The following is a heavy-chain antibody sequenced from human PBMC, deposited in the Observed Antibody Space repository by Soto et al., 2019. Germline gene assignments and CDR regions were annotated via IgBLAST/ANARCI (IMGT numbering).Heavy chain of an antibody. Sequence: QVQLVQSGAEVKKPRSSVKVSCTAAGVTFSSYAISWVRQAPGPGLEWMGGIIPIFGTAKYAQKFQGRVTITADESTSTAYRELSSMRSEDTAVYYCARGGAYSSSWYDAFDIWGQGKMVTVSS. CDR1: GVTFSSYA. V-gene: IGHV1-69*01. CDR3: ARGGAYSSSWYDAFDI. D-gene: IGHD6-13*01. CDR2: IIPIFGTA. J-gene: IGHJ3*02.